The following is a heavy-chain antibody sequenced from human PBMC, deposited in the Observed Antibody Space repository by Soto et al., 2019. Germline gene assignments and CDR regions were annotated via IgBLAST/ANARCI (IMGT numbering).Heavy chain of an antibody. D-gene: IGHD3-3*01. J-gene: IGHJ3*02. CDR3: VIITIFGVVIQTDAFDI. Sequence: GASVKVSCKASGGTFSSYTISWVRQAPGQGLEWMGRIIPILGIANYAQKFQGRVTITADKSTSTAYMELSSLRSEDTAVYYCVIITIFGVVIQTDAFDIWGKGTMVTVSS. CDR2: IIPILGIA. CDR1: GGTFSSYT. V-gene: IGHV1-69*02.